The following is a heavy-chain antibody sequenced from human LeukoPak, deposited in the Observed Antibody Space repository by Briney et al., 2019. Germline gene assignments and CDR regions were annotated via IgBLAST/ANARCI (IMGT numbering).Heavy chain of an antibody. Sequence: PGGSLRLSCAASGFTFSSCGMHWVRQAPGKGLEWVAVISYDGSNKYYADSVKGRFTISRDNSKNTLYLQMNSLRAEDTAVYYCAKDLGIVGATDFDYWGQGTLVTVSS. CDR3: AKDLGIVGATDFDY. V-gene: IGHV3-30*18. CDR2: ISYDGSNK. J-gene: IGHJ4*02. D-gene: IGHD1-26*01. CDR1: GFTFSSCG.